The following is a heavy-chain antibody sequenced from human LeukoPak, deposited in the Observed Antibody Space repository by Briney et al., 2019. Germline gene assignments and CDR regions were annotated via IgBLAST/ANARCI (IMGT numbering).Heavy chain of an antibody. CDR3: ARGHMITFGGVIAPPDY. CDR1: GGSISSYY. D-gene: IGHD3-16*02. Sequence: PSETLSLTCTVSGGSISSYYWSWTRQPPGKGLEWIGYIYYSGSTNYNPSLKSRVTISVDTSKNQFSLKLSSVTAADTAVYYCARGHMITFGGVIAPPDYWGQGTLVTVSS. V-gene: IGHV4-59*01. CDR2: IYYSGST. J-gene: IGHJ4*02.